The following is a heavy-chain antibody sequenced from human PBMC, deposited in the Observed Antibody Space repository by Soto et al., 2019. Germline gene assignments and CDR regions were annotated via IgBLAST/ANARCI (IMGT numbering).Heavy chain of an antibody. CDR3: TKVLALTPNAAFDI. CDR1: GFNFNVAW. D-gene: IGHD3-3*02. V-gene: IGHV3-15*01. Sequence: EGQLVESGGGLVEPGGSLRLSCAASGFNFNVAWMNWVRQAPGKGLEWLGRIKRKGGGETTEYVAFVKGRFTISRDDSTNTRDLPMNSLKSEDTAVYYCTKVLALTPNAAFDIWGQGTMVTVSS. J-gene: IGHJ3*02. CDR2: IKRKGGGETT.